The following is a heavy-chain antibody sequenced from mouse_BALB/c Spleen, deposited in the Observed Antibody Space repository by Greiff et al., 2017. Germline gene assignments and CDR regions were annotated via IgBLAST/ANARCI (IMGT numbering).Heavy chain of an antibody. CDR3: ARGGYDYDDGLDY. CDR2: INPYNDGT. J-gene: IGHJ2*01. Sequence: EVKLQESGPELVKPGASVKMSCKASGYTFTSYVMHWVKQKPGQGLEWIGYINPYNDGTKYNEKFKGKATLTSDKSSSTAYMELSSLTSEDSAVYYCARGGYDYDDGLDYWGQGTTLTVSS. CDR1: GYTFTSYV. D-gene: IGHD2-4*01. V-gene: IGHV1-14*01.